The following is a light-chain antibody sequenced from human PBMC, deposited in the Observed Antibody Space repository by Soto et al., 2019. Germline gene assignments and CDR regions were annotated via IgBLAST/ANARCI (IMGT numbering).Light chain of an antibody. CDR3: HQYDHWPQT. V-gene: IGKV3-15*01. J-gene: IGKJ1*01. Sequence: VMTQSPATLSVSPGERATLSCRASQSVSSKLAWYQQKPGQAPRLLIYGASTRATGIPARFSGSGSGTEFTLTISSLQSEDFAVYYCHQYDHWPQTFGQGTKVDIK. CDR1: QSVSSK. CDR2: GAS.